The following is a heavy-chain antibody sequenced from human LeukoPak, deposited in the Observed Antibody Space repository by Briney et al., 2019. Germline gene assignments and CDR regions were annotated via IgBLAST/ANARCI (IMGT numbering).Heavy chain of an antibody. CDR2: IYSGGST. Sequence: GGSLRLSCEASGFIVRSNHMSWVRQAPGKGLEWVSLIYSGGSTYYADSVKGRFTISRDNSKNTLYLKLNSLRAEDTAVYYCTKLGYWGQGTLVTVSS. D-gene: IGHD6-13*01. V-gene: IGHV3-66*01. CDR1: GFIVRSNH. J-gene: IGHJ4*02. CDR3: TKLGY.